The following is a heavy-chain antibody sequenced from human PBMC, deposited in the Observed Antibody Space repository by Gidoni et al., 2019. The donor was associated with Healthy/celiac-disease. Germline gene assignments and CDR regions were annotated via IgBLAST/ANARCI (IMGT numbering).Heavy chain of an antibody. CDR2: IYHSGST. CDR3: ARHESRPVAVYY. D-gene: IGHD6-19*01. J-gene: IGHJ4*02. V-gene: IGHV4-38-2*01. CDR1: GYSISSGYY. Sequence: QVQLQESGPGLVKPSETLSLTCAVSGYSISSGYYWGWIRQPPGKGLEWIGSIYHSGSTYYNPSLKSRVTISVDTSKNQFSLKLSSVTAADTAVYYCARHESRPVAVYYWGQGTLVTVSS.